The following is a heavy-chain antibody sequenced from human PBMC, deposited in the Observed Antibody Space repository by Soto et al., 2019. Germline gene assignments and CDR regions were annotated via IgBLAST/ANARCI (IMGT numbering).Heavy chain of an antibody. D-gene: IGHD2-21*02. J-gene: IGHJ4*02. Sequence: AASVKVSCKASGFTFTSSAVQWVRQARGQRLEWIGWIVVGSGNTNYAQKFQERVTITRDMSTSTAYMELSSLRSEDTAVYYCAAEAYCGGDCYPAYYFDYWGQGTLVTVSS. V-gene: IGHV1-58*01. CDR3: AAEAYCGGDCYPAYYFDY. CDR2: IVVGSGNT. CDR1: GFTFTSSA.